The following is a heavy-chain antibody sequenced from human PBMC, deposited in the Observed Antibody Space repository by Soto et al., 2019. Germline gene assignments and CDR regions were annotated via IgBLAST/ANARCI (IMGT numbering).Heavy chain of an antibody. CDR2: MNPNSGNT. J-gene: IGHJ3*02. D-gene: IGHD2-2*02. CDR1: GYTFTSYD. V-gene: IGHV1-8*02. Sequence: ASVKVSCKASGYTFTSYDINWVRQATGQGLEWMGWMNPNSGNTGYAQKFQGRVTMTRNTSISTAYMELSSLRSEDTAVYYCARGRVHCRSPSCYNNDAFDIWGQGTMVTVSS. CDR3: ARGRVHCRSPSCYNNDAFDI.